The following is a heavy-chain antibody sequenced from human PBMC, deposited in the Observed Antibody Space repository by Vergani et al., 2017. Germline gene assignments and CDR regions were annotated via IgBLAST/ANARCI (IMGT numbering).Heavy chain of an antibody. Sequence: EGQLLESGGALVQPGGSLRLSCKASGFAFGGLAIQWIRRAPGKGLEWVASISASSASSFYADSVKGRFTISRDNSKNMLFLQMNNLRTEDTAIYYCASSKDPGTFDYWGQGTLVTVSS. CDR1: GFAFGGLA. CDR3: ASSKDPGTFDY. CDR2: ISASSASS. J-gene: IGHJ4*02. V-gene: IGHV3-23*01. D-gene: IGHD2-2*01.